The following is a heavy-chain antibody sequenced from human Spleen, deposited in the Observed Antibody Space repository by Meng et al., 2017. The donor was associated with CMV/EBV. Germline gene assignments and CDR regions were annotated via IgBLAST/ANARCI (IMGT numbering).Heavy chain of an antibody. CDR2: IYYSGST. V-gene: IGHV4-39*07. CDR1: GGSISSSSYY. CDR3: ARGSYDFWSGYPMYYFDY. J-gene: IGHJ4*02. D-gene: IGHD3-3*01. Sequence: SETLSLTCTVSGGSISSSSYYWAWVRQPPGKGLEWIGNIYYSGSTYYNPSLKSRVTISVDTSKNQFSLKLSSVTAADTAVYYCARGSYDFWSGYPMYYFDYWGQGTLVTVSS.